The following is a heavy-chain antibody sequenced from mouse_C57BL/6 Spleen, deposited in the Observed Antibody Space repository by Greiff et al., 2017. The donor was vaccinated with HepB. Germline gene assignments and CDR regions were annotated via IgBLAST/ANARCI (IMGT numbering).Heavy chain of an antibody. J-gene: IGHJ4*01. CDR2: IYPSDSET. CDR1: GYTFTSYW. V-gene: IGHV1-61*01. D-gene: IGHD2-14*01. Sequence: QVQLKQPGAELVRPGSSVKLSCKASGYTFTSYWMDWVKQRPGQGLEWIGNIYPSDSETHYNQKFKDKATLTVDKSSSTAYMQLSSLTSEDSAVYYCARGYRMDYWGQGTSVTVSS. CDR3: ARGYRMDY.